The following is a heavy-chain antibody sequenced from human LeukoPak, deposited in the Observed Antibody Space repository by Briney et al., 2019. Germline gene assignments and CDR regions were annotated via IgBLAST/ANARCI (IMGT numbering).Heavy chain of an antibody. D-gene: IGHD2-15*01. CDR3: AKEDIVVVTKYIHYGMDV. CDR1: GGSVRNYY. CDR2: IYTNGTT. J-gene: IGHJ6*02. Sequence: PSETLSLTCIVSGGSVRNYYWTWIRQPAGEGLQWIGRIYTNGTTNYSPSLKSRVTMSVDMSKNQFSLKLTSVTAADTAVYYCAKEDIVVVTKYIHYGMDVWGQGTTVTVSS. V-gene: IGHV4-4*07.